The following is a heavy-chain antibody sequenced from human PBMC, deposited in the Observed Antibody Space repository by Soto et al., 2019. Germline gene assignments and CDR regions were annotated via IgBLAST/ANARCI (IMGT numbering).Heavy chain of an antibody. D-gene: IGHD3-22*01. J-gene: IGHJ6*03. V-gene: IGHV4-59*08. CDR3: ARGNTHGYYYMDV. CDR2: FYYSGLT. CDR1: GASVTTNC. Sequence: PSDTLYPSCGVYGASVTTNCWSWIRQPPGKGLEWIGYFYYSGLTNYNPSLKSRVTISLDTSKNQFSLKLSSVTAADTAVYFCARGNTHGYYYMDVWGRGTTVT.